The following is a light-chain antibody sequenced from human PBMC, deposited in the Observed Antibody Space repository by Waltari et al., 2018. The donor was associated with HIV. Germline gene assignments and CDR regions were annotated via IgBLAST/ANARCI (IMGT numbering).Light chain of an antibody. J-gene: IGKJ4*01. Sequence: DIVMTQSPDSLAVSLGERATINCKSSQSVLYRSNNKNHLAWYQQKPGQPPKLLIYWASTREFGVPDRFSGSGSGTDFTLTISSLQAEDVAVYYCQQYYSSPFTFGRGTRVEIK. CDR1: QSVLYRSNNKNH. CDR2: WAS. CDR3: QQYYSSPFT. V-gene: IGKV4-1*01.